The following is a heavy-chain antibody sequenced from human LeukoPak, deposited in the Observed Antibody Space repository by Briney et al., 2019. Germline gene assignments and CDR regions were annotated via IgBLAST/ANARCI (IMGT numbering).Heavy chain of an antibody. Sequence: ESLKISCKGSGYSLASYWIGGVRQMPGKNLEWMGIIYPDDSDTRYSPSFQDQGTISADKTISTAYLQWSSLRASDTAMYYCARHVIAAADPFDYWGQGTLVTVSS. J-gene: IGHJ4*02. V-gene: IGHV5-51*01. D-gene: IGHD6-13*01. CDR2: IYPDDSDT. CDR1: GYSLASYW. CDR3: ARHVIAAADPFDY.